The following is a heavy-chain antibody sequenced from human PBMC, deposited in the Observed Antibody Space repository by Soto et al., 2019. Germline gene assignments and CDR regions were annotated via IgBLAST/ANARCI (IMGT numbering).Heavy chain of an antibody. D-gene: IGHD6-6*01. CDR2: INPSGGST. V-gene: IGHV1-46*01. Sequence: SVKVSCKASGYTFTSYYMHWVRQAPGQGLEWMGIINPSGGSTSYAQKFQGRVTMTRDTSTSTVYMELSSLRSEDTAVYYCARAIAARPEGYYYYGMDVWGQGTTVTVSS. CDR3: ARAIAARPEGYYYYGMDV. CDR1: GYTFTSYY. J-gene: IGHJ6*01.